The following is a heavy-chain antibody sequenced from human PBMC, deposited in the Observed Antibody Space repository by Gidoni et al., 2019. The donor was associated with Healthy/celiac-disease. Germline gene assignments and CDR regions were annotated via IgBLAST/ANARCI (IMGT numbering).Heavy chain of an antibody. J-gene: IGHJ4*02. CDR3: ARGPYSGSYDY. D-gene: IGHD1-26*01. V-gene: IGHV1-69*01. CDR1: VGTFSSYA. CDR2: IIPIFGTA. Sequence: QVQLWQAGAEVMKPGSSVKVPCQASVGTFSSYAISGVRQAPGQGLEWMGGIIPIFGTANYAQKFQGRVTITADESTSTAYMELSSLRSEDTAVYYCARGPYSGSYDYWGQGTLVTVSS.